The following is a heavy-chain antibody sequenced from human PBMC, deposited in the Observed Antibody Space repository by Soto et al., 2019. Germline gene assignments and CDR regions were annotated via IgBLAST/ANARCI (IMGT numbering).Heavy chain of an antibody. Sequence: ASVKVSCKISGHTLTEFSIHWVRQAPGKGLEWMGWINPNSGGTNYAQKFQGWVTMTRDTSISTAYMELSRLRSDDTAVYYCARDSTSSGRERKYFQHWGQGTLVTVSS. J-gene: IGHJ1*01. CDR3: ARDSTSSGRERKYFQH. V-gene: IGHV1-2*04. CDR2: INPNSGGT. D-gene: IGHD6-19*01. CDR1: GHTLTEFS.